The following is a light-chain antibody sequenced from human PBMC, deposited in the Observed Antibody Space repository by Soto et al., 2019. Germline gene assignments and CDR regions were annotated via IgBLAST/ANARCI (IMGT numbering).Light chain of an antibody. Sequence: QSVLTQPASVSGSPGQWITISCAGARSDIGGSTQVSWYQQHPGKAPKLIIYNVNHQPSGVSDRFSGSKSGDTASLTISGLQTEDEADYYCSSSTTSNTYVFGTGTKLTVL. CDR1: RSDIGGSTQ. J-gene: IGLJ1*01. CDR3: SSSTTSNTYV. V-gene: IGLV2-14*03. CDR2: NVN.